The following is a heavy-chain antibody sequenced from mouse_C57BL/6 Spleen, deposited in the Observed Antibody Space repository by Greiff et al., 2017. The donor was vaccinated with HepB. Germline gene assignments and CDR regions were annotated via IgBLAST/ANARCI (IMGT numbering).Heavy chain of an antibody. J-gene: IGHJ2*01. CDR2: IYPSDSET. D-gene: IGHD1-1*01. CDR1: GYTFTSYW. V-gene: IGHV1-61*01. CDR3: ARHYYGSVFDY. Sequence: QVQLQQSGAELVRPGSSVKLSCKASGYTFTSYWMDWVKQRPGQGLEWIGNIYPSDSETHYNQKFKDKATLTVDKSSSTAYMQLSSLTSEDSAVYYCARHYYGSVFDYWGQGTTRTVSS.